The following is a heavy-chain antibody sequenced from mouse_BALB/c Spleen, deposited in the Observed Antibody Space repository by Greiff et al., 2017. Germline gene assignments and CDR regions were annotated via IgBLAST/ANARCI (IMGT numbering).Heavy chain of an antibody. D-gene: IGHD2-9*01. CDR2: IWGDGST. V-gene: IGHV2-6-7*01. Sequence: QVQLQQSGPGLVAPSQSLSITCTVSGFSLTGYGVNWVRQPPGKGLEWLGMIWGDGSTDYNSALKSRLSISKDNSKSQVFLKMNSLQTYDTARYYCAREAYYGCMDYWGQGTSVTVSS. J-gene: IGHJ4*01. CDR3: AREAYYGCMDY. CDR1: GFSLTGYG.